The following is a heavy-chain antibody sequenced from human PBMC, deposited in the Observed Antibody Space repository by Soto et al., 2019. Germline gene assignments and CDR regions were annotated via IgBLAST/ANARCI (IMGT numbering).Heavy chain of an antibody. V-gene: IGHV4-39*01. CDR2: IYYSGST. Sequence: SETLSLTCTVSGGSISSSSYYWGWIRQPPGKGLEWIGSIYYSGSTYYNPSLKSRVTISVDTSKNQFSLKLSSVTAADTAVYYCARQGVRSSPREPGLNRWFEPWGQGTLVTVSS. CDR1: GGSISSSSYY. CDR3: ARQGVRSSPREPGLNRWFEP. J-gene: IGHJ5*02. D-gene: IGHD3-10*01.